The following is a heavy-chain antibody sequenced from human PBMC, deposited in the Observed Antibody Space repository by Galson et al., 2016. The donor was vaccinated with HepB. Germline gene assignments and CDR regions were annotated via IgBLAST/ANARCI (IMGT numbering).Heavy chain of an antibody. J-gene: IGHJ5*02. D-gene: IGHD1-26*01. CDR3: AREPGWQYRYSGSYLGWFDP. V-gene: IGHV6-1*01. CDR2: TYYRSKWYY. CDR1: GDSVSSNSAA. Sequence: CAISGDSVSSNSAAWNWLRQSPSRGLEWLGRTYYRSKWYYDYAVSVQSRITISADTSKNQFSLHLDSVTPEDTAVYYCAREPGWQYRYSGSYLGWFDPWGQGTLVTVSS.